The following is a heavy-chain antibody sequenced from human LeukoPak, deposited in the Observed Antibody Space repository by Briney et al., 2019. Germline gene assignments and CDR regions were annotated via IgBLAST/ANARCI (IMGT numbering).Heavy chain of an antibody. Sequence: SETLSLTCAVYGGSFSGYYWSWIRQPPGKGLEWIGEINHSGSTNYNPSLKSRVTISVDTSKNQFSLKLSSVTAADTAVYYCARLVVVATYYYGMDVWGQGTTATVSS. CDR3: ARLVVVATYYYGMDV. D-gene: IGHD2-15*01. V-gene: IGHV4-34*01. CDR2: INHSGST. J-gene: IGHJ6*02. CDR1: GGSFSGYY.